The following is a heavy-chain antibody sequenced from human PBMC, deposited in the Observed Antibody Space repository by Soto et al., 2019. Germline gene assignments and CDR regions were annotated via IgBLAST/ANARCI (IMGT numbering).Heavy chain of an antibody. CDR2: IYPGDSDT. D-gene: IGHD1-7*01. Sequence: PRESLKISCKGSGYSFTSYWIGWVRQMPGKGLEWMGIIYPGDSDTRYSPSFQGQVTISADKSISTAYLQWSSLKASDTAMYYCARVLTGTRSGGSRHYYYYGMDVRAQRTTVTVSS. CDR3: ARVLTGTRSGGSRHYYYYGMDV. J-gene: IGHJ6*02. CDR1: GYSFTSYW. V-gene: IGHV5-51*01.